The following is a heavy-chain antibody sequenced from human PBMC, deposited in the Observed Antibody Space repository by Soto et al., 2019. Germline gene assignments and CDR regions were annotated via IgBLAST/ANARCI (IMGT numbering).Heavy chain of an antibody. D-gene: IGHD3-22*01. CDR3: ARAKFGPSIYHYDSSGPRGAFDI. J-gene: IGHJ3*02. CDR2: INPNSGGT. V-gene: IGHV1-2*02. CDR1: GYTFTGYY. Sequence: ASVKVSCKASGYTFTGYYMHWVRQAPGQGLEWMGWINPNSGGTNYAQKFQGRVTMTRDTSISTAYMELSRLRSDDTAVYYCARAKFGPSIYHYDSSGPRGAFDIWGQGTMVTV.